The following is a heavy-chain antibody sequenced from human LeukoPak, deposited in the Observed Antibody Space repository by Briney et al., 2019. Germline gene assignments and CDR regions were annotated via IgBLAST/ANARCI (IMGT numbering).Heavy chain of an antibody. CDR2: IYSGDSDT. CDR1: GYSFTSYW. V-gene: IGHV5-51*01. Sequence: GESLKISCKGSGYSFTSYWIGWVRQMPGKGLEWMGIIYSGDSDTRYSPSLQGQVTISADKSISTAYLQWSSLKASDTAMYYCARHVDSSGWYYFDYWGQGTLVTVSS. J-gene: IGHJ4*02. CDR3: ARHVDSSGWYYFDY. D-gene: IGHD6-19*01.